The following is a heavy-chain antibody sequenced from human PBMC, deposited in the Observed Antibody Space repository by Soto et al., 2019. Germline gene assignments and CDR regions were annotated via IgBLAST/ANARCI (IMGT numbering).Heavy chain of an antibody. J-gene: IGHJ4*02. Sequence: EVQLVESGGGLVQPGGSLRLSCAASGFTFIDYWIHWVRQAPGKGLVWVSRINSDGSTTDYADYVKGRFTISRDNARNTVFLQMNSIRAADTAVYYCARSHFRNDPDHCWGQGTMVTVSS. CDR3: ARSHFRNDPDHC. D-gene: IGHD3-3*02. CDR2: INSDGSTT. CDR1: GFTFIDYW. V-gene: IGHV3-74*01.